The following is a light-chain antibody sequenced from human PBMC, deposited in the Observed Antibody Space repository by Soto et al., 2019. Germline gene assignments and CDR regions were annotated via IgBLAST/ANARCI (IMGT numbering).Light chain of an antibody. CDR3: CSFAGIYTLYV. CDR1: SSDVGGYKY. Sequence: QSVLTQPRSVCGSPGQSVTISCTGTSSDVGGYKYVSWYQQHPGKAPKLMIYDVSKRPSGVPDRFSGSKSGNTASLTISGLQAEDEADYYCCSFAGIYTLYVFGPGTKLTVL. V-gene: IGLV2-11*01. CDR2: DVS. J-gene: IGLJ1*01.